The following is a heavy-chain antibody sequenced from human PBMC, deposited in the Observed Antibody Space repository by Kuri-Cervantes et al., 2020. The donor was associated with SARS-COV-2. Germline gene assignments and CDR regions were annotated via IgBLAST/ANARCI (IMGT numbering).Heavy chain of an antibody. D-gene: IGHD1-26*01. CDR2: IXXXGST. CDR3: ARXEVGXXSYGMDV. Sequence: GGSLRXXCAASGFXVSSNYMSWVRQAXGKGLEWVSVIXXXGSTYYADXVKGRXTISRDNSKNTLYLXMXSLRAXDTAXXXCARXEVGXXSYGMDVWGQGTTVTVSS. J-gene: IGHJ6*02. CDR1: GFXVSSNY. V-gene: IGHV3-66*03.